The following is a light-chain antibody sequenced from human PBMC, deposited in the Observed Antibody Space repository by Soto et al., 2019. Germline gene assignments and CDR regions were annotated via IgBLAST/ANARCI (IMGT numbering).Light chain of an antibody. J-gene: IGLJ2*01. Sequence: QAVVTQPPSVSGAPGQRVTISCTGSSSNIGAGYDVHWYQQLPGTAPKLFIYGNSNRPSGVPDRFSGSKSGTSASLAITGLQAEDEADYYCQSYDSSLSGPVVFGGGTKLTVL. CDR3: QSYDSSLSGPVV. V-gene: IGLV1-40*01. CDR2: GNS. CDR1: SSNIGAGYD.